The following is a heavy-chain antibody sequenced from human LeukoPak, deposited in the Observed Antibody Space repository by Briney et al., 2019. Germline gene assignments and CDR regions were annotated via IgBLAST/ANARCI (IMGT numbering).Heavy chain of an antibody. CDR3: ARTLGYSSSRYPFDF. CDR1: GFTFSSYT. Sequence: PGGSLRLSCAASGFTFSSYTMNWARQAPGKGLEWVSYISSSSSTIYYADSVRGRFTISRDNAKNSLYLQMNSLRAEDTAVYYCARTLGYSSSRYPFDFWGQGTLVTVSS. CDR2: ISSSSSTI. D-gene: IGHD6-13*01. J-gene: IGHJ4*02. V-gene: IGHV3-48*01.